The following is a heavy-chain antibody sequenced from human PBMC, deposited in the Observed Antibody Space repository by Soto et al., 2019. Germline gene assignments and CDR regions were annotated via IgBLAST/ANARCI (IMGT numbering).Heavy chain of an antibody. Sequence: ASVKVSCKASGYTFTSYGIRWVRQAPGQGLEWMGWISAYNGNTNYAQKLQGRVTMTTDTSTSTAYMELRSLRSDDTAVYYCARDSPCYDFWSGRAVVIYYMDVWGKGTTVTVSS. J-gene: IGHJ6*03. V-gene: IGHV1-18*01. D-gene: IGHD3-3*01. CDR3: ARDSPCYDFWSGRAVVIYYMDV. CDR1: GYTFTSYG. CDR2: ISAYNGNT.